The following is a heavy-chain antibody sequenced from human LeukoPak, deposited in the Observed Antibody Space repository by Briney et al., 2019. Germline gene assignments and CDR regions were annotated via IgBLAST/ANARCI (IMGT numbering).Heavy chain of an antibody. CDR3: ASPSKSAAYSSRWPPDY. CDR1: GYTFTNHW. CDR2: IYPDDSDT. Sequence: GESLKISCKGSGYTFTNHWIAWVRQMPGKGLEWMGFIYPDDSDTRYSPSFQGQVTISADKSISTAYLQWNTPKASDTAMYSCASPSKSAAYSSRWPPDYWGQGTLVTVSS. V-gene: IGHV5-51*01. D-gene: IGHD6-19*01. J-gene: IGHJ4*02.